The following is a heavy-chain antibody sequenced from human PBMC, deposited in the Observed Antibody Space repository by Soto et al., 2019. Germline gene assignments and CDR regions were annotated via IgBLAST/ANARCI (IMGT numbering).Heavy chain of an antibody. CDR2: ISGSGGST. Sequence: EVQLLESGGALVQPGGSLRLSCAASGFTFSSYAMSWVRQAPGKGLEWVSAISGSGGSTYYADSVKGRFTISRDNSKNTLYLQMNSLRAEDTAVYYCAKDLTVTTVTSYWGQGTLVTVSS. J-gene: IGHJ4*02. CDR1: GFTFSSYA. CDR3: AKDLTVTTVTSY. D-gene: IGHD4-17*01. V-gene: IGHV3-23*01.